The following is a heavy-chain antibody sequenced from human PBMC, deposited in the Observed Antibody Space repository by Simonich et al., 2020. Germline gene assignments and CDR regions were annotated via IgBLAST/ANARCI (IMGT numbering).Heavy chain of an antibody. CDR3: ARKRFLEWFFDY. D-gene: IGHD3-3*01. CDR1: GFTFSSYS. V-gene: IGHV3-21*01. J-gene: IGHJ4*02. Sequence: EVQLVESGGGLVKPGGSLRLSCAASGFTFSSYSMNWVRQAPGKGLDLVSYISSSSSYIYYAESVKGRFTISRDNAKNSLYLQMNSLRAEDTAVYYCARKRFLEWFFDYWGQGTLVTVSS. CDR2: ISSSSSYI.